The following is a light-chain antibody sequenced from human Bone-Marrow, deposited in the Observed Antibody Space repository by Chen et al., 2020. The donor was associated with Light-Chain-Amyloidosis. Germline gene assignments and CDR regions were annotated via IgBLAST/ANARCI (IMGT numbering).Light chain of an antibody. J-gene: IGLJ3*02. CDR1: SGSIATNY. CDR2: EDD. V-gene: IGLV6-57*01. CDR3: QSYQGSSQGV. Sequence: NFMLTQPHSLSESPGKTVIISCTPSSGSIATNYVQWYQQRPGSSPTTVIYEDDQRPSGVPDRFSGSIDRSSNSASLTISGLKTEDEADYYCQSYQGSSQGVFGGGTKLTVL.